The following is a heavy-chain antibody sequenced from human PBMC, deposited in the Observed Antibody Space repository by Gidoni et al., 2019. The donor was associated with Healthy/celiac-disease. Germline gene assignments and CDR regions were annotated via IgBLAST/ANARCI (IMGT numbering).Heavy chain of an antibody. Sequence: EVQLVESGGGLVKPGGSLRLSCAASGFPFSSYSMNWVRQAPGKGLEWVSSISSSSSYIYYADSVKGRFTISRDNAKNSLYLQMNSLRAEDTAVYYCARVRGYDSSGYATWGQGTLVTVSS. CDR1: GFPFSSYS. V-gene: IGHV3-21*01. CDR3: ARVRGYDSSGYAT. J-gene: IGHJ5*02. CDR2: ISSSSSYI. D-gene: IGHD3-22*01.